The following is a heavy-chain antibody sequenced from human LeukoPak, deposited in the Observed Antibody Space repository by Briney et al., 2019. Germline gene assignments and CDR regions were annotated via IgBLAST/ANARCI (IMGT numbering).Heavy chain of an antibody. CDR2: INHSGST. D-gene: IGHD2-2*01. CDR3: ARGRYCSSTSCYYRIAYYFDY. J-gene: IGHJ4*02. Sequence: SETLSLTCAVYGGSFSGYYWSWIRQPPGKGLEWIGEINHSGSTNYNPSLKGRVTISVDTSKNQFSLKLSSVTAADTAVYYCARGRYCSSTSCYYRIAYYFDYWGQGTLVTVSS. V-gene: IGHV4-34*01. CDR1: GGSFSGYY.